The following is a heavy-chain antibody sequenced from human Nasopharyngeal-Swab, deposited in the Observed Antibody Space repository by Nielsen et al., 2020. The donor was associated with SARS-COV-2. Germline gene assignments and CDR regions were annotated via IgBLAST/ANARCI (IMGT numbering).Heavy chain of an antibody. CDR1: GYTFTSYY. Sequence: ASVKVSCKASGYTFTSYYMHWVRQAPGQGLEWMGIINPSGGSTSYAQKFQGRVTMTRDTSTSTVYMELSSLRSEDTAVYYCARDRGRGVIITNPIYYFDYWGQGTLVTVSS. CDR3: ARDRGRGVIITNPIYYFDY. CDR2: INPSGGST. V-gene: IGHV1-46*01. J-gene: IGHJ4*02. D-gene: IGHD3-10*01.